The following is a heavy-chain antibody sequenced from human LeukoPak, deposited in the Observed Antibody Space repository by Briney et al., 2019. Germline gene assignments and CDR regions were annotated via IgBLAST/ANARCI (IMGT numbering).Heavy chain of an antibody. CDR2: IGTAGDT. CDR3: ARASSVASIDY. J-gene: IGHJ4*02. V-gene: IGHV3-13*01. D-gene: IGHD2-21*01. CDR1: GSTFSSYD. Sequence: PGRSLRLACPASGSTFSSYDMRCVRQATGKGLEWVSAIGTAGDTYYPGSVKGRFTISRENAKNSLYLQMNGLRAGDTAVYYCARASSVASIDYWGQGTLATVSS.